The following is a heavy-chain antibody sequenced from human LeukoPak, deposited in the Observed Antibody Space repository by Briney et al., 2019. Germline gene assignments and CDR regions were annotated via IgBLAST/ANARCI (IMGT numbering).Heavy chain of an antibody. D-gene: IGHD5-18*01. CDR2: IYYSGST. CDR1: GGSISSSSYY. V-gene: IGHV4-39*01. CDR3: ARRTAMVLSLDY. J-gene: IGHJ4*02. Sequence: SETLSLTCTVSGGSISSSSYYWGWIRQPPGKGLEWIGSIYYSGSTYYNPSLKSRVTISVDTSKNQFSLKLSSVTAADTAVYYCARRTAMVLSLDYWGQGTLVTVSS.